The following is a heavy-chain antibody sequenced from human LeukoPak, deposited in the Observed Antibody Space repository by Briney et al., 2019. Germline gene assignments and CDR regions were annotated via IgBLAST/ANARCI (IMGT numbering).Heavy chain of an antibody. CDR1: DVSISTYY. CDR3: ARWYYDSSGYRYFDY. Sequence: SETLSLTCTVSDVSISTYYWTWIRQPPGKGLEWIGNIDYSGNTKYNPSLKSRVTISVDTSKNHFSLKLSSVTAADTAVYYCARWYYDSSGYRYFDYWGQGTLVIVSS. D-gene: IGHD3-22*01. J-gene: IGHJ4*02. V-gene: IGHV4-59*12. CDR2: IDYSGNT.